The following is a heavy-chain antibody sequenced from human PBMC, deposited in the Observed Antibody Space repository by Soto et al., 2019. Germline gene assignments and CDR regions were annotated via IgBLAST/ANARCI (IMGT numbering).Heavy chain of an antibody. Sequence: QVQLQESGPGLVKPSQTLSLTCTVSGGSISSGGYYWSWIRQHPGKGLEWIGYIYYSGSTSYNPSLKSRVTISVDTSKNQLYLKLSSVTAADTAVYYCARGISRYCSGGSCYGLDYWGQGTLVTVSS. CDR2: IYYSGST. D-gene: IGHD2-15*01. J-gene: IGHJ4*02. CDR1: GGSISSGGYY. V-gene: IGHV4-31*03. CDR3: ARGISRYCSGGSCYGLDY.